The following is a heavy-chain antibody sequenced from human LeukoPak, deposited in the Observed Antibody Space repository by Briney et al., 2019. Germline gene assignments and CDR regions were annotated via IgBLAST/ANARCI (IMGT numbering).Heavy chain of an antibody. CDR3: ATTGESSGYYQRFDC. CDR1: GFTFSSYV. Sequence: GGSLRLSCAASGFTFSSYVMNWVRQAPGMGLEWASGISGSGGSTYYADSVKGRFTISRDNSKNTLYLQMNSLRAEDTAVYYCATTGESSGYYQRFDCWGQGTLVTVSS. CDR2: ISGSGGST. V-gene: IGHV3-23*01. D-gene: IGHD3-22*01. J-gene: IGHJ4*02.